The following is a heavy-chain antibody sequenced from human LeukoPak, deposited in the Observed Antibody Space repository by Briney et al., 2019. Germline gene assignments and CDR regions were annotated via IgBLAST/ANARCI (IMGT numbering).Heavy chain of an antibody. CDR2: IYSGGST. Sequence: GGSLRLSCAASGFTVSSNYMSWVRQAPGKGLEWVSVIYSGGSTYYADFVKGRFTISRDNSKNTLYLQMNSLRAEDTAVYYCARDRYYYDSSGYPEYFQHWGQGTLVTVSS. CDR3: ARDRYYYDSSGYPEYFQH. V-gene: IGHV3-53*01. J-gene: IGHJ1*01. CDR1: GFTVSSNY. D-gene: IGHD3-22*01.